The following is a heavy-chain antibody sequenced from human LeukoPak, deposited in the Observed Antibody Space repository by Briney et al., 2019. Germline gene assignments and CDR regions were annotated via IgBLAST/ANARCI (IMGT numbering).Heavy chain of an antibody. D-gene: IGHD2-8*01. CDR3: ARAVTNGVWNPDYYYMDV. J-gene: IGHJ6*03. Sequence: GASVKLSCKASGYTFTSYDINWVRQATGQGLEWMGWMNPNSGNTGYAQKFQGRVTITRNTSISTAYMELSSLRSEDTAVYYCARAVTNGVWNPDYYYMDVWGKGTTVTVSS. CDR1: GYTFTSYD. V-gene: IGHV1-8*03. CDR2: MNPNSGNT.